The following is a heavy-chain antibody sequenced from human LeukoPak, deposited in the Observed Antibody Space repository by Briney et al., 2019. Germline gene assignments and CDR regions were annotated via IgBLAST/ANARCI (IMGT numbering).Heavy chain of an antibody. V-gene: IGHV3-21*01. Sequence: GGSLRVSCEGTGFTFSSYSMNWVRQAPGKGLEWVSSISGDSIHIIYADSVKGRFTISRDDAKSSLYLQMNSLRAEDTAVYYCARFETRGTGDSDFWGQGTLVTVSS. CDR3: ARFETRGTGDSDF. CDR1: GFTFSSYS. J-gene: IGHJ4*02. D-gene: IGHD3/OR15-3a*01. CDR2: ISGDSIHI.